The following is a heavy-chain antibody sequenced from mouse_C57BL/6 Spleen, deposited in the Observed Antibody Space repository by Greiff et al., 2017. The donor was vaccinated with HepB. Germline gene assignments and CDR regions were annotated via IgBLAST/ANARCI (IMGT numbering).Heavy chain of an antibody. CDR1: GYTFTSYW. CDR3: ARYYGSSPYAMDY. D-gene: IGHD1-1*01. CDR2: IDPSDSYT. J-gene: IGHJ4*01. Sequence: QVQLQQPGAELVKPGASVKLSCKASGYTFTSYWMQWVKQRPGQGLEWFGEIDPSDSYTNYNQKFKGKATLTVDTSSSTAYMQLSSLTSEDSAVYYCARYYGSSPYAMDYWGQGTSVTVSS. V-gene: IGHV1-50*01.